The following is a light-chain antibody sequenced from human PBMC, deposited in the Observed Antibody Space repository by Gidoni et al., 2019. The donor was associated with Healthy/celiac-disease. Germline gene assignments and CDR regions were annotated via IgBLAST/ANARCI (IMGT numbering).Light chain of an antibody. CDR1: QGISSY. V-gene: IGKV1-8*01. CDR2: ASS. Sequence: AIRMTQSPSSFSASTGDRVTITCRASQGISSYLAWYQQNTGKAPKLLNYASSTLQSGVPSRFSGSGSGTDFTLTISCLQSEDFATYYCQQYYSYPLTFGPGTKVDIK. CDR3: QQYYSYPLT. J-gene: IGKJ3*01.